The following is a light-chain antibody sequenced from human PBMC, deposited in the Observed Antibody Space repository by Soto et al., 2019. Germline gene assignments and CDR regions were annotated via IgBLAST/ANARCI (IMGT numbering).Light chain of an antibody. V-gene: IGKV1D-12*01. CDR3: QQDNSFPLT. Sequence: DIQMTQSPSCVSASVGGRVTIACVASKDIGSRLAWHQQKSGKAPNLLIYVAGSFHSGVPARFSGRASGTDFTLTISSLQPEAFAVYYCQQDNSFPLTFXGGTTV. CDR1: KDIGSR. J-gene: IGKJ4*01. CDR2: VAG.